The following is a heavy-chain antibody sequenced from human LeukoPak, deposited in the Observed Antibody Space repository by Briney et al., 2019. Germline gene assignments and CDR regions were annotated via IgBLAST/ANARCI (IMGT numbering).Heavy chain of an antibody. CDR3: AKDSAKKYDDY. Sequence: QSGGSLRLSCAASGFTFSSYAMSWVRQAPGKGLEWVSGISGSDGSTYYADSVKGRFTISRENSKNTLYLQMNSLRAEDTAVYYCAKDSAKKYDDYRGQGTLVTVSS. D-gene: IGHD2/OR15-2a*01. V-gene: IGHV3-23*01. CDR1: GFTFSSYA. J-gene: IGHJ4*02. CDR2: ISGSDGST.